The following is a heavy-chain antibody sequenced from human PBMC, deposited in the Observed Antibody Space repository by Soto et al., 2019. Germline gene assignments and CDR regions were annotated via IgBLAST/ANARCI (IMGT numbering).Heavy chain of an antibody. J-gene: IGHJ4*02. D-gene: IGHD1-26*01. V-gene: IGHV4-28*01. CDR3: ARREIQGPIDY. Sequence: QVQLQESGPGLVKPSDTLSLTCAVSGYSISSSNWWGWIRQPPGKGLEWIGYIYYSGTTYYNPSLRSRVTLSLDTSKNQFSLKLTSVTAVDTAVYYCARREIQGPIDYWGQGTLVTVSS. CDR1: GYSISSSNW. CDR2: IYYSGTT.